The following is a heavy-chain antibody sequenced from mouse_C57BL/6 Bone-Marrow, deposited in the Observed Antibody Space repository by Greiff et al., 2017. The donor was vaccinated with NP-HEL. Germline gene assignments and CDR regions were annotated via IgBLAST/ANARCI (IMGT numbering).Heavy chain of an antibody. CDR2: ISYSGST. D-gene: IGHD1-1*02. V-gene: IGHV3-8*01. Sequence: EVKLEESGPGLAKPSQTLSLTCSVTGYSITSDYWNWIRKFPGNKLEYMGYISYSGSTYYNPSLKSRISITRDKIREMVESKVEEVRSMANQQEEGERGDVGEDYAM. CDR3: ERGDVGEDYAM. J-gene: IGHJ4*01. CDR1: GYSITSDY.